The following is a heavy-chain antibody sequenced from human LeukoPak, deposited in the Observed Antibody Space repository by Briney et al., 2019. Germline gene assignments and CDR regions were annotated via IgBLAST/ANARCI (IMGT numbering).Heavy chain of an antibody. D-gene: IGHD3-16*01. CDR1: GYNFTTKY. Sequence: GASVKVSCKASGYNFTTKYIHRVRQAPGQGLDWMGMIIPGGGRTTFPQKFQGRVTMTRDTSTSTVYMELSGLRSEDTALYYCARAGGIIEFFDLWGRGTLVTVSS. V-gene: IGHV1-46*01. CDR3: ARAGGIIEFFDL. J-gene: IGHJ2*01. CDR2: IIPGGGRT.